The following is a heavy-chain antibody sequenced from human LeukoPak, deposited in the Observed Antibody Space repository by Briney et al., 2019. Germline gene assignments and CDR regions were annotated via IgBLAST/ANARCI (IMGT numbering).Heavy chain of an antibody. CDR1: RFTFSNYW. J-gene: IGHJ4*02. CDR2: INQDGSKK. Sequence: GGSLRLSCVASRFTFSNYWMSWVRQAPGKGLEWVANINQDGSKKVYADSMKGRFTISRDNARESLYLQLNSLRADDTAVYYCAKWGPHCVGDYCPALDSWGQGTLVTVSS. D-gene: IGHD2-21*02. V-gene: IGHV3-7*01. CDR3: AKWGPHCVGDYCPALDS.